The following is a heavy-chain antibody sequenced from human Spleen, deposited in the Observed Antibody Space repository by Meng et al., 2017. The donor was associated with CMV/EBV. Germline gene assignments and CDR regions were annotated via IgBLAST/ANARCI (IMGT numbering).Heavy chain of an antibody. V-gene: IGHV3-21*06. CDR3: ARSMVGAFDY. CDR1: AFTFSTYD. CDR2: IRSSSRNI. Sequence: GGSLRLSCAASAFTFSTYDMNWVRQAPGKGLEWVSCIRSSSRNIYYADSVKGRFTISRDNAKNSLYLQMNSLRAEDTAVYYCARSMVGAFDYWGQGTLVTVSS. D-gene: IGHD1-26*01. J-gene: IGHJ4*02.